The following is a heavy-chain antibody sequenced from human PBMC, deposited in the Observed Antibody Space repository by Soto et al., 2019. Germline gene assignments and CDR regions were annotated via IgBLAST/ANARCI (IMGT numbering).Heavy chain of an antibody. J-gene: IGHJ6*02. Sequence: ASVEVCCKASGYTFTSYGISWVRHDHGQGLEWMGWISAYNGNTNYAQKLQGRVTMTTDTSTSTAYMELRSLRSDDTAVYYCARKIRYYYGSGSYYSYGMDVWGQGTTVTVSS. CDR1: GYTFTSYG. CDR3: ARKIRYYYGSGSYYSYGMDV. V-gene: IGHV1-18*01. D-gene: IGHD3-10*01. CDR2: ISAYNGNT.